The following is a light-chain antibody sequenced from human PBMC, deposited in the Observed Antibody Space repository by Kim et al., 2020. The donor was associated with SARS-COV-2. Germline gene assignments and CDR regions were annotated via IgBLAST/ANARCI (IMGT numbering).Light chain of an antibody. CDR1: SSDVGGYNY. CDR2: DVS. Sequence: QSASVSGSPGQSITISCTGTSSDVGGYNYVSWYQQHPGKAPKLMIYDVSKRPSGVSIRFSGSKSGNTASLTISGLQAEDEADYYCSSYTSSSTLVFGGGTQLTVL. J-gene: IGLJ3*02. CDR3: SSYTSSSTLV. V-gene: IGLV2-14*01.